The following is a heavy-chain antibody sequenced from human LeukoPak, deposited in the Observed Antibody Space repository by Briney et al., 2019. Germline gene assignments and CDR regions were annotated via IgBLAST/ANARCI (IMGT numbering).Heavy chain of an antibody. CDR3: ARVRQTYYYGSGSYNDY. Sequence: GGSLRLSCAASGFTFSSYGMHWVRQAPVKGLEWVAAIWYDGSDKDYADSVKGRFTISRDNSKNTLYLQMSSLRAEDTAVYYCARVRQTYYYGSGSYNDYWGQGTLVTVSS. J-gene: IGHJ4*02. CDR2: IWYDGSDK. CDR1: GFTFSSYG. V-gene: IGHV3-33*01. D-gene: IGHD3-10*01.